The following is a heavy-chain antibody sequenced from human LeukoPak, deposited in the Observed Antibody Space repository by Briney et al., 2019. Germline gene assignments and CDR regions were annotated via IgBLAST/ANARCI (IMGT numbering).Heavy chain of an antibody. V-gene: IGHV4-34*01. J-gene: IGHJ4*02. CDR2: INHSGST. CDR3: ARGIDDYVWGSYRH. Sequence: GSLRLSCAASGFTFSDYYMSWIRQAPGKGLERIGEINHSGSTNYNPSLKSRVTISVDTSKNQFSLKLSSVTAADTAVYYCARGIDDYVWGSYRHWGQGTLVTVSS. CDR1: GFTFSDYY. D-gene: IGHD3-16*02.